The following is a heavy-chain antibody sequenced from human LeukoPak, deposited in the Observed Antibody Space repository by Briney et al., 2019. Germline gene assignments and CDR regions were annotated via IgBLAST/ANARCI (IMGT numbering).Heavy chain of an antibody. V-gene: IGHV1-8*01. D-gene: IGHD1-26*01. J-gene: IGHJ4*02. CDR1: GYTFTSYD. CDR2: MNPNSGNT. CDR3: ARGLRWELAFDY. Sequence: ASVKVSCKASGYTFTSYDINWVRQATGQGLEWMGWMNPNSGNTGYAQKFQGRVTMTRNTSISTAYMELSSLRSEDTAVYYCARGLRWELAFDYWGQGTLVTVSS.